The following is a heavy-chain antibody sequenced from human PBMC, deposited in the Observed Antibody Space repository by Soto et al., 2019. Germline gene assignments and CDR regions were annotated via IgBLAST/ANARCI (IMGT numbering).Heavy chain of an antibody. V-gene: IGHV3-33*01. CDR2: IWYDGSHK. D-gene: IGHD6-19*01. CDR3: ATSPVAGTF. Sequence: QVQLVESGAGVVQPGRSLRLSCAASGFSFSDYGMHWVRQAPGKGLEWVAAIWYDGSHKYHADSVKDRFTISRDNSKNTLYLQMDSLRAEDTAVYYCATSPVAGTFGGQGTLVTVSS. CDR1: GFSFSDYG. J-gene: IGHJ4*02.